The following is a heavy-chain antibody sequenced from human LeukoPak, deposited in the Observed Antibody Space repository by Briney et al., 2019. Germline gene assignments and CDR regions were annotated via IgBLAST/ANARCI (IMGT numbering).Heavy chain of an antibody. V-gene: IGHV3-21*01. CDR3: ARLTGVVNAFDY. J-gene: IGHJ4*02. Sequence: GGCLRLSCAASGFTFSTYTMNWVRQAPGKGLEWVSSISSGSSDISYADSVKGRFTISRDNAKYSLYLQVNSLRAEDTAVYYCARLTGVVNAFDYWGQGTLVTVSS. D-gene: IGHD5-18*01. CDR2: ISSGSSDI. CDR1: GFTFSTYT.